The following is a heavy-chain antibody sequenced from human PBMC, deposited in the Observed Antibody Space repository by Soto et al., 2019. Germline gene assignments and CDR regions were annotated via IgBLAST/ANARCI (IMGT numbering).Heavy chain of an antibody. D-gene: IGHD2-21*02. CDR3: ARPRKTLVTQAYFDH. CDR1: GESISSSSYY. Sequence: SETLSLTCIVSGESISSSSYYWGWIRQPPGKGLEWIGSIYYSGRTYYNPSFKSRVTISIDTSKNQFSLKLSSVTDTETAVYYCARPRKTLVTQAYFDHWGQGALVTVSS. V-gene: IGHV4-39*01. CDR2: IYYSGRT. J-gene: IGHJ4*02.